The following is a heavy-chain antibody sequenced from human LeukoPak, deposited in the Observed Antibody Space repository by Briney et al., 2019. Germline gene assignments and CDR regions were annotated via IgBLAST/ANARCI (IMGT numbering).Heavy chain of an antibody. CDR1: GGSISSGSYY. V-gene: IGHV4-61*02. J-gene: IGHJ4*02. CDR3: ARSRDILTGYHFDY. D-gene: IGHD3-9*01. CDR2: IYSSGST. Sequence: SETLSLTCTVSGGSISSGSYYWSWIRQPAGKGLEWIGRIYSSGSTNYNPSLKSRVTISLDTSKNQFSLKLSSVTAADTAVYYCARSRDILTGYHFDYWGQGTLVTVSS.